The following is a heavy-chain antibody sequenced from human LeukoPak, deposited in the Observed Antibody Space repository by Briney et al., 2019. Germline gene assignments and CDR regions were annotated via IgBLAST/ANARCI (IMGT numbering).Heavy chain of an antibody. J-gene: IGHJ6*04. V-gene: IGHV4-39*01. Sequence: SETLSLTCGVSGDSISSSSYYWGWIRQPPGKGLEWIGSIYYSGSTYYNPSLKSRVTISVDTSKNQFSLKLSSVTAADTAVYYCARLGWYDGDVCGNGTTVIVSS. CDR1: GDSISSSSYY. CDR3: ARLGWYDGDV. CDR2: IYYSGST. D-gene: IGHD6-19*01.